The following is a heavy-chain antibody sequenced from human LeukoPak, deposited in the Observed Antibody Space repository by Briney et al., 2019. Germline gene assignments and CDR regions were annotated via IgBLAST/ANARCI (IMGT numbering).Heavy chain of an antibody. J-gene: IGHJ4*02. CDR3: SKDAQRGFDYSNSLEY. V-gene: IGHV3-33*06. D-gene: IGHD4-11*01. Sequence: WGSLRLSCTASGFTYSHFGMHWVRQAPGKGLEWVAVIWSDGTEKYYGDAVKGRFTISRDNSRNTLYLQMNNLGDDDTAVYYCSKDAQRGFDYSNSLEYWGQGTLVIVSS. CDR1: GFTYSHFG. CDR2: IWSDGTEK.